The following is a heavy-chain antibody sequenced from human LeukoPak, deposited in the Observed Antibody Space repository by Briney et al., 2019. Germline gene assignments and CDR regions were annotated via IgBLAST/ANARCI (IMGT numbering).Heavy chain of an antibody. Sequence: GGSLRLSCTASGFTFNLYAMTWVRQAPGKGLEWVSAISGSGESTYYADSVKGRFTISRDNSKNTLYLQVNSLRADDTAIYYCAKDSPGTRWELAFDYWGQGTLVTVSS. CDR1: GFTFNLYA. V-gene: IGHV3-23*01. CDR3: AKDSPGTRWELAFDY. CDR2: ISGSGEST. J-gene: IGHJ4*02. D-gene: IGHD4-23*01.